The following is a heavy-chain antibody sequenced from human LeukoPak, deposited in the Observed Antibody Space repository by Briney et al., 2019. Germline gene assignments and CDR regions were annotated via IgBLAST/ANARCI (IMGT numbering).Heavy chain of an antibody. CDR3: AKDGIWWELHHVRYFDY. CDR2: ISGGGTST. CDR1: GFTFGNYA. D-gene: IGHD1-26*01. V-gene: IGHV3-23*01. Sequence: GSLRLSCAASGFTFGNYAMSWVRQAPGRGLEWVSTISGGGTSTYFADSVKGRFTISRDNSKNTLYLQMNSLRAEDTAVYYCAKDGIWWELHHVRYFDYWGQGTMVTVSS. J-gene: IGHJ4*02.